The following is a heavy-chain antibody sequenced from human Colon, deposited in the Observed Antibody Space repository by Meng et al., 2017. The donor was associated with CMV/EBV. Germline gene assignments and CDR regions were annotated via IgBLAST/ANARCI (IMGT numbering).Heavy chain of an antibody. CDR3: AHGRGWLTDY. Sequence: HITLKESGPKLVKPTQTLTLTCTFSGFSLRTPEVGVHWIRQPPGKALEWLALIYWDDDNQFRPSLKNRITITKDTSKNQVVLTMTNMDPVDTATYYCAHGRGWLTDYWGQGTLVTVSS. J-gene: IGHJ4*02. CDR1: GFSLRTPEVG. D-gene: IGHD6-19*01. V-gene: IGHV2-5*02. CDR2: IYWDDDN.